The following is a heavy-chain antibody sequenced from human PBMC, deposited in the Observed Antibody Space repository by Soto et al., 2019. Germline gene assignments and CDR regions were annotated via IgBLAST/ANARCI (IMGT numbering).Heavy chain of an antibody. CDR3: IRVVQRGLAPKYFQH. D-gene: IGHD6-19*01. V-gene: IGHV3-49*03. CDR1: GFTFGDYA. J-gene: IGHJ1*01. CDR2: IRSKAYGGTT. Sequence: GGSLRLSCTASGFTFGDYAMSWFRQAPGKGLEWVGFIRSKAYGGTTEYAASVKGRFTISRDDSKSIAYLQMNSLKTEDTAVIYCIRVVQRGLAPKYFQHWGQGTLVTVSS.